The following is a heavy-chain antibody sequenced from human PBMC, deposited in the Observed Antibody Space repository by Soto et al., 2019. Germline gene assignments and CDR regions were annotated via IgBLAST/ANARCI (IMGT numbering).Heavy chain of an antibody. CDR1: GYTFTGYY. CDR2: INPNSGGT. CDR3: ARAYSSSPDGRFDD. J-gene: IGHJ4*02. Sequence: ASVKVSCKASGYTFTGYYMHWVRQAPGQGLEWMGWINPNSGGTNYAQKFQGWVTMTRDTSISTAYMELSRLRSDDTAVYYCARAYSSSPDGRFDDWGQGTLVTVSP. V-gene: IGHV1-2*04. D-gene: IGHD6-6*01.